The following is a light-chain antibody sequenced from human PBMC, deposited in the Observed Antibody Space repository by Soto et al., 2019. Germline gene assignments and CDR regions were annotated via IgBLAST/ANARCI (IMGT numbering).Light chain of an antibody. CDR2: EVT. J-gene: IGLJ1*01. V-gene: IGLV2-14*01. Sequence: QSVLTQPASVSGSPGQSITVSCTGTSSDVGAYDYVSWYQHHPGKAPKLIIYEVTNRPSGVSNRSSGSKSGNTASLTISGLQAEDEDDYYCNSYTRSTKYVFGTGTKVTVL. CDR3: NSYTRSTKYV. CDR1: SSDVGAYDY.